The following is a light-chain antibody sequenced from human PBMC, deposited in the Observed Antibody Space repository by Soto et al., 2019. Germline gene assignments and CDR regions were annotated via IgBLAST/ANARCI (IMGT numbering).Light chain of an antibody. CDR2: DVT. V-gene: IGLV2-8*01. CDR3: SSHSNITPYV. CDR1: SSDVGGYDY. Sequence: QSVLTQPPSASGSPGQSVAISCTGTSSDVGGYDYVSWYQQHPGKAPKLMVYDVTNRPSGVPDRFSGSKSGNTASLTISGLQAEDEADYFCSSHSNITPYVFGTGTTVTVL. J-gene: IGLJ1*01.